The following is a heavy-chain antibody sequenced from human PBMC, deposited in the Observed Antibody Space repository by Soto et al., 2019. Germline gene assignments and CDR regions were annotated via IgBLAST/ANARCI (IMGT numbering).Heavy chain of an antibody. CDR1: GFSFNTNGVS. J-gene: IGHJ4*02. D-gene: IGHD1-26*01. CDR3: ARMISGSYFPH. Sequence: SGPTLVNPTQTLTLTCIFSGFSFNTNGVSVGWIRQPPGKALEWLALIYWDDDKRYSPSLKSRLTIAKDTSKNQVVLTMTNMEPMDTATYYCARMISGSYFPHWGQGILVTVSS. CDR2: IYWDDDK. V-gene: IGHV2-5*02.